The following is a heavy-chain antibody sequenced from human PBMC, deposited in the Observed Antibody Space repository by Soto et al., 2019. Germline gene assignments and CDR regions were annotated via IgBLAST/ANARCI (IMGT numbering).Heavy chain of an antibody. CDR3: AKNRRWIQLGGIGLPYYYYGMDV. CDR1: GFTFSSYA. V-gene: IGHV3-23*01. Sequence: GGSLRLSWASSGFTFSSYAMSWVRQAPGKGLEWVSAISGSGGSTYYADSVKGRFTISRDNSKNTLYLQMNSLRAEDTAVYYCAKNRRWIQLGGIGLPYYYYGMDVWGQGTTVTVS. J-gene: IGHJ6*01. D-gene: IGHD5-18*01. CDR2: ISGSGGST.